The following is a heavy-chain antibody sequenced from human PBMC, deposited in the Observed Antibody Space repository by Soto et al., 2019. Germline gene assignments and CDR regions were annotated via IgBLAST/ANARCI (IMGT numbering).Heavy chain of an antibody. Sequence: GGSLRLSCAASGFTFSSYGMHWVRQAPGKGLEWVAVISYDGSNKYYADSVKGRFTISRDNSKNTLYLQMNSRRAEDTAVYYCAKEALLFPEGGTYYYYGMDVWGQGTTVTVSS. D-gene: IGHD2-15*01. V-gene: IGHV3-30*18. J-gene: IGHJ6*02. CDR2: ISYDGSNK. CDR1: GFTFSSYG. CDR3: AKEALLFPEGGTYYYYGMDV.